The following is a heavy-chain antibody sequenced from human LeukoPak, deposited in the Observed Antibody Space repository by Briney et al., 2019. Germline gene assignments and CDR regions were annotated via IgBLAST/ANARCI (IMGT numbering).Heavy chain of an antibody. D-gene: IGHD4-23*01. V-gene: IGHV1-24*01. CDR3: ARALSMVRWYDY. CDR2: FDPEDGET. CDR1: GYTLTELS. J-gene: IGHJ4*02. Sequence: GASVKVSCKVSGYTLTELSVHWVRQAPGKGLEWMGGFDPEDGETIYAQKFQGRVTMTTDTSTSTAYMELRSLRSDDTAVYYCARALSMVRWYDYWGQGTLVTVSS.